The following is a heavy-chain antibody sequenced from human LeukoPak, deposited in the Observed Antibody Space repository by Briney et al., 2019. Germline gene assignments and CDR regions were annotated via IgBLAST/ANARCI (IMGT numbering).Heavy chain of an antibody. J-gene: IGHJ6*03. CDR3: ARVVAGSGSYDDYYYYMDV. Sequence: SETLSLTCAVYGGSFSGYYWSWIRQPPGKGLEWIGEINHSGSTNYNPSLKSRVTISVDTSKNQFSLKLSSVTAADTAVYYCARVVAGSGSYDDYYYYMDVWGKGTTVTVS. D-gene: IGHD3-10*01. CDR1: GGSFSGYY. V-gene: IGHV4-34*01. CDR2: INHSGST.